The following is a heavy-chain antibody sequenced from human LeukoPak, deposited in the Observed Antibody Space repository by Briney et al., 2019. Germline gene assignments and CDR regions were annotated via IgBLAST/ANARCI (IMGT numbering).Heavy chain of an antibody. V-gene: IGHV1-69*04. D-gene: IGHD3-10*01. CDR1: GGTFSSYA. Sequence: SVKVSFKASGGTFSSYAISWVRQAPGQGLEWMGRIIPILGIANYAQKFQGRVTITADKSTSTAYMELSSLRSEDTAVYYCATQQGVVRGVIIGWGQGTLVTVSS. CDR2: IIPILGIA. J-gene: IGHJ4*02. CDR3: ATQQGVVRGVIIG.